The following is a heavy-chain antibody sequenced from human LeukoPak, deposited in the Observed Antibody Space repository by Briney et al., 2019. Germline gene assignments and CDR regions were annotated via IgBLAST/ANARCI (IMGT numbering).Heavy chain of an antibody. V-gene: IGHV3-74*01. D-gene: IGHD6-13*01. CDR1: GFTFRSYW. CDR2: IETDGSST. Sequence: SGGSLRLTCGASGFTFRSYWTHGVRHAPGKGVMWVSRIETDGSSTNYADSVKGRFTISRDNARTTVYLQMNNLRADDTAVYYCARDPSSWNGFFDSWGQGTLVTVSS. J-gene: IGHJ4*02. CDR3: ARDPSSWNGFFDS.